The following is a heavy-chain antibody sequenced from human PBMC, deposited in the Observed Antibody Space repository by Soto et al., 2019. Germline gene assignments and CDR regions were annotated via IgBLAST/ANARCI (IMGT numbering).Heavy chain of an antibody. CDR1: GYTFTGYY. D-gene: IGHD3-10*01. V-gene: IGHV1-2*04. J-gene: IGHJ6*02. Sequence: ASVKVSCKASGYTFTGYYMHWVRQAPGRGLEWMGWINPNSGGTNYAQKFQGWVTMTRDTSISTAYMELSRLRSDDTAVYYCARDYYGSGSYHYYYYGMDVWGQGTTVTVSS. CDR2: INPNSGGT. CDR3: ARDYYGSGSYHYYYYGMDV.